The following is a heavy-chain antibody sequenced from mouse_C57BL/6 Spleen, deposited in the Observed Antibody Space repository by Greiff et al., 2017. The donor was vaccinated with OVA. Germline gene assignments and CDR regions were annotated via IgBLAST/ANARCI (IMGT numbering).Heavy chain of an antibody. CDR3: ATYGSRDYFDD. J-gene: IGHJ2*01. CDR2: INPSSGYT. CDR1: GYTFTSYW. Sequence: QVQLQQSGAELAKPGASVKLSCKASGYTFTSYWMHWVKQRPGQGLEWIGYINPSSGYTNYNQKFKDKATLTADKSSSTAYMQLSSLTYEDSAVYDCATYGSRDYFDDWGKGTTLTVSS. V-gene: IGHV1-7*01. D-gene: IGHD1-1*01.